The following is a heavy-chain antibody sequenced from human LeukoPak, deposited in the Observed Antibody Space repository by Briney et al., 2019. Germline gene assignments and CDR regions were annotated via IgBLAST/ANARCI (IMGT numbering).Heavy chain of an antibody. V-gene: IGHV1-46*01. J-gene: IGHJ6*02. CDR2: INPSGGST. CDR3: ARRYRYGYDYYYYYGMDV. D-gene: IGHD5-18*01. CDR1: GYTFTSYY. Sequence: ASVKVSCKASGYTFTSYYMHWVRQAPGQGLEWMGIINPSGGSTSYAQKFQGRVTMTRDTSTSTVYMELSSLRSEDTAVYYCARRYRYGYDYYYYYGMDVWGQGTTVTVSS.